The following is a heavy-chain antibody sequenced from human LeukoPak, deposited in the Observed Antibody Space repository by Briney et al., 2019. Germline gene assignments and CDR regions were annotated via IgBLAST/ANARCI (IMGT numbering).Heavy chain of an antibody. V-gene: IGHV3-23*05. CDR2: IDKTTYPT. CDR1: EFIFSDYA. J-gene: IGHJ4*02. D-gene: IGHD6-19*01. Sequence: GGSLRLSCAASEFIFSDYAMGWVRQAPGKGPEWVSTIDKTTYPTFYADSVKGRFTISRDNSKNTLYLQVNSLRTEDTAVYFCAKFEGATIPGWFNDYWGQGILVTVSS. CDR3: AKFEGATIPGWFNDY.